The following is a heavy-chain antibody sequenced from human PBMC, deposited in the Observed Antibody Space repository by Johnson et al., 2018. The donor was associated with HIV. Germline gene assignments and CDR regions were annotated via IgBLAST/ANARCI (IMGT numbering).Heavy chain of an antibody. CDR2: ISNSGSTI. CDR1: GFTFSNAW. Sequence: QEKLVESGGGLVKPGGSLRLSCAASGFTFSNAWMSCVRQAPGKGLEWVSYISNSGSTIYYADSVKGRFTISRDNAKNSLYLQMNSLRAGDTAVYYCARASSIAARGADAFDIWGQGTMVTVSS. D-gene: IGHD6-6*01. V-gene: IGHV3-11*04. CDR3: ARASSIAARGADAFDI. J-gene: IGHJ3*02.